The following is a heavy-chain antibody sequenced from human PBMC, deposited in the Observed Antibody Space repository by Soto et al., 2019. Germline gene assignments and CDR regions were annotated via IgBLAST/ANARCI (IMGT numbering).Heavy chain of an antibody. CDR2: ISWNSGSV. J-gene: IGHJ5*02. CDR1: GFTFDDYA. CDR3: AKDGCGSTSGYLSFDP. Sequence: GGSLRLSCAASGFTFDDYAMHWVRQAPGKGLDWISSISWNSGSVVYADSVKGRFTISRDNAKNSLYLHMSSLRAEDTALYYFAKDGCGSTSGYLSFDPWGQGTLVTVSA. D-gene: IGHD2-2*01. V-gene: IGHV3-9*01.